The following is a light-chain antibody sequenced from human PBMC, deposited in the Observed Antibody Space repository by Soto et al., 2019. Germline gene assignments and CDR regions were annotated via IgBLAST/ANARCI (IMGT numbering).Light chain of an antibody. CDR2: ESS. J-gene: IGLJ1*01. CDR3: GSYAGSPFIV. Sequence: QSALTQPPSASGSPGQSVTISCTGTSSDVGGYDYVSWYQQHPGKAPKLLIYESSQRPSGVPDRFSGSRSGNTASLIISGLQADDEADYYCGSYAGSPFIVFGTGTKLTVL. CDR1: SSDVGGYDY. V-gene: IGLV2-8*01.